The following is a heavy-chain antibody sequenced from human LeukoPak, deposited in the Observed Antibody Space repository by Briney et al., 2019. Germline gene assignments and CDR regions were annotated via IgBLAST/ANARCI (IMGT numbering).Heavy chain of an antibody. J-gene: IGHJ5*02. CDR1: GFTFSTYG. D-gene: IGHD5-12*01. CDR3: AKIWVDIASPHPSP. Sequence: GGSLRLSCEASGFTFSTYGMHWVRQAPGKGLEWMAGISYDGRDKFYADSVKGRSTISRDNTNNTLYLQMNSLRSEDTAVYYCAKIWVDIASPHPSPWGQGTLVTVSS. V-gene: IGHV3-30*18. CDR2: ISYDGRDK.